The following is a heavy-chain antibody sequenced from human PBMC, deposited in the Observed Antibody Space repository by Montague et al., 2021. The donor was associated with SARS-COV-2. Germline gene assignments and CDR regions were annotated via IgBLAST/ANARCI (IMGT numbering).Heavy chain of an antibody. J-gene: IGHJ2*01. CDR1: GGSISSYY. D-gene: IGHD5-12*01. Sequence: SETLSLTCTVSGGSISSYYWNWVRQSPGKGLEWIGYIYYSGSTKXNPSVKSRVTMLVDTSKRQMSLRLNSVTAADTAVYYCAGDRGRFWHFDLWGRGTLVTVSS. V-gene: IGHV4-59*01. CDR3: AGDRGRFWHFDL. CDR2: IYYSGST.